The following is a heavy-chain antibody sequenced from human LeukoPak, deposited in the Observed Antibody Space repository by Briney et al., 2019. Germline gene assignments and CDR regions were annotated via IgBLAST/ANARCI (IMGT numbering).Heavy chain of an antibody. Sequence: SETLSLTCTVSGGSISPYYWSWIRQPAGKGLEWIGRVHASGSPNYNPSLKSRVIISVDKSKNQFSLSLNSVTAADTAVYYCARGGTYGSGRDQHTTLDYWGLGTLVTVSS. CDR3: ARGGTYGSGRDQHTTLDY. D-gene: IGHD3-10*01. J-gene: IGHJ4*02. V-gene: IGHV4-4*07. CDR1: GGSISPYY. CDR2: VHASGSP.